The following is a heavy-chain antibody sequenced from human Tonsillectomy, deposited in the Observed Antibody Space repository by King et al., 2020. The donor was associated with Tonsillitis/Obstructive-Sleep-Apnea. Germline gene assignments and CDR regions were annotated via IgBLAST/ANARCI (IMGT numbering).Heavy chain of an antibody. J-gene: IGHJ4*02. V-gene: IGHV3-21*01. CDR3: ARADCSSTSCYTAGY. CDR1: GFTFSSYS. Sequence: QLVQSGGGLVKPGGSLRLSCAASGFTFSSYSMSWVRQAPGKGLEWVSSISSSSSYRNYADSVKGRFTISRDNAKNSLYLQMASLRAEDTAVYYCARADCSSTSCYTAGYWGQGTLVTVSS. CDR2: ISSSSSYR. D-gene: IGHD2-2*02.